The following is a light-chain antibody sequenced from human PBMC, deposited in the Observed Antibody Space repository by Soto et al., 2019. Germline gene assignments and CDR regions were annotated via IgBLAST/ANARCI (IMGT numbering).Light chain of an antibody. CDR2: GAS. CDR3: QKYNSAPWT. Sequence: DIQMTQSPSSLSASVGDRVTITCRASQGISYYLAWYQQKPGKVPKLLIYGASTLQSGVPSRFSGSGSDTYCTLTISSLQPGDVATYYCQKYNSAPWTFGQGTKVEIK. J-gene: IGKJ1*01. CDR1: QGISYY. V-gene: IGKV1-27*01.